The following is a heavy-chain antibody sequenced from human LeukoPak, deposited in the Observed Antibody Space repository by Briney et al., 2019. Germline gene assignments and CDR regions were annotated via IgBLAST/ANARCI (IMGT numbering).Heavy chain of an antibody. V-gene: IGHV3-30*02. Sequence: GRSLRLSCAASGFSFSSSAMHWVRQAPGKGLDWVAFIHYDGNNKYYADSVKGRFTISRDNSKNTVYLQMNSLRPEDTAVYYCAARRLTVTTEIDYWGQGTLVTVSS. CDR1: GFSFSSSA. J-gene: IGHJ4*02. CDR3: AARRLTVTTEIDY. D-gene: IGHD4-17*01. CDR2: IHYDGNNK.